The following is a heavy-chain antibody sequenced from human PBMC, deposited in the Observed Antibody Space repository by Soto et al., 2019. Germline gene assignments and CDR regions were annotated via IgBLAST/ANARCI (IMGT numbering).Heavy chain of an antibody. CDR1: GFTFSSYG. J-gene: IGHJ3*02. D-gene: IGHD1-1*01. CDR2: ISYDGSNK. CDR3: AKDLGMERYSDAFDI. V-gene: IGHV3-30*18. Sequence: GGSLRLSCAASGFTFSSYGMHWVRQAPGKGLEWVAVISYDGSNKYYADSVKGRFTISRDNSKNTLYLQMNSLRAEDTAVYYCAKDLGMERYSDAFDIWGQGTMVTVSS.